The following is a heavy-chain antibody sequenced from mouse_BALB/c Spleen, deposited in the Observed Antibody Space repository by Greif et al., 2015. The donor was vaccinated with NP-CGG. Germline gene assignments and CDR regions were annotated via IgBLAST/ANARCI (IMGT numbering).Heavy chain of an antibody. V-gene: IGHV1-14*01. CDR2: INPYNDGT. Sequence: EVQLQQSGPELVKPGASVMMSCKASGYTFTSYVMHWVKQKPGQGLEWIGYINPYNDGTKYNEKFKGKATLTSDKSSSTAYMELSSLTSEDSAVYYWARWITTDYYAMDYWGQGTSVTVSS. D-gene: IGHD1-1*01. J-gene: IGHJ4*01. CDR1: GYTFTSYV. CDR3: ARWITTDYYAMDY.